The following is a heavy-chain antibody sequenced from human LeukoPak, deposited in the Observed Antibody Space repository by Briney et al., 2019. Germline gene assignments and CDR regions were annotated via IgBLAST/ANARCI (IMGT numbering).Heavy chain of an antibody. CDR1: GFTFSSYG. V-gene: IGHV3-30*02. D-gene: IGHD5-18*01. CDR3: AKGPIGNSYGYHYFDY. J-gene: IGHJ4*02. CDR2: IRYDGSNK. Sequence: PGGSLRLSCAASGFTFSSYGMHWVRQAPGKGLEWVAFIRYDGSNKYYADSVKGRFTISRDNSKNTLYLQMNSLRAEDTAVYYCAKGPIGNSYGYHYFDYWGQGTLVTVSS.